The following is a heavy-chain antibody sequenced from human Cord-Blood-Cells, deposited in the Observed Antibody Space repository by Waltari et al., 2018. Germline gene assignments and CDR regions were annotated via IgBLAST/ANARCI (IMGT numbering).Heavy chain of an antibody. Sequence: QVQLVQSGAEVKKPGASVKVSCKASGYTFPSYAMHWVRQAPGQRLEWMGWINAGNGNTKYSQKFQGRVTITRDTSASTAYMELSSLRSEDTAVYYCARDQGIVGATTFDYWGQGTLVTVSS. J-gene: IGHJ4*02. CDR3: ARDQGIVGATTFDY. V-gene: IGHV1-3*01. CDR1: GYTFPSYA. CDR2: INAGNGNT. D-gene: IGHD1-26*01.